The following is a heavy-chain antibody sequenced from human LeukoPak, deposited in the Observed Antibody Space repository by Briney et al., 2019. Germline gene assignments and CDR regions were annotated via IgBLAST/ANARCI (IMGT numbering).Heavy chain of an antibody. V-gene: IGHV4-59*01. Sequence: SETLSLTCTVSGGSISSYYWSWIRQPPGKGLEWIGYIYYSGSTNYNPSLKSRVTISVDTSKNQFSLKLSSVTAADTAVHYCARWTGDWLLPDYWGQGTLVTVSS. CDR2: IYYSGST. D-gene: IGHD3/OR15-3a*01. CDR3: ARWTGDWLLPDY. CDR1: GGSISSYY. J-gene: IGHJ4*02.